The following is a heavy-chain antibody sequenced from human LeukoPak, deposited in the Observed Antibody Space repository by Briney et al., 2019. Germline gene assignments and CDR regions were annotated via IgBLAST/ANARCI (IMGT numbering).Heavy chain of an antibody. CDR2: ISWDGSST. V-gene: IGHV3-43*01. CDR1: EFTFNNYA. Sequence: GGSLRPSCAASEFTFNNYAMNWVRQAPGKGLEWVSLISWDGSSTYYAASMKGRFTISRDNSKNSLYLQMNSLRTEDTALYYCAKDIGVGSCNGCLFDYWGQGTLVTVSS. CDR3: AKDIGVGSCNGCLFDY. D-gene: IGHD2-15*01. J-gene: IGHJ4*02.